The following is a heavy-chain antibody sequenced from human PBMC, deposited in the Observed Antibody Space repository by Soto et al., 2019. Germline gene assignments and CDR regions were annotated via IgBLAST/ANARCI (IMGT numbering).Heavy chain of an antibody. J-gene: IGHJ3*02. CDR2: ISSSGSTI. Sequence: GGSLRLSCAASGCTFSSYEMNWVRQAPGKGLEWVSYISSSGSTIYYADSVKGRFTISRDNAKNSLYLQMNSLRAEDTAVYYCARSGSYFALFAFDIWGQGTMVT. CDR1: GCTFSSYE. CDR3: ARSGSYFALFAFDI. V-gene: IGHV3-48*03. D-gene: IGHD1-26*01.